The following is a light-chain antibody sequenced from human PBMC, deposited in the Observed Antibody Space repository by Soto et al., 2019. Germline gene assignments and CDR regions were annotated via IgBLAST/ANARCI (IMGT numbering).Light chain of an antibody. V-gene: IGKV1-39*01. CDR2: AAS. Sequence: DIQMTQSPSSLSASVGDRVTITCRASQSISSYLNWYQQKPGKAPKLLIYAASSLQSGVPSRFSGSGSGTDFTLNISSLQPEDFATYYCQQSSEATWTFGQGTKVEIK. CDR1: QSISSY. CDR3: QQSSEATWT. J-gene: IGKJ1*01.